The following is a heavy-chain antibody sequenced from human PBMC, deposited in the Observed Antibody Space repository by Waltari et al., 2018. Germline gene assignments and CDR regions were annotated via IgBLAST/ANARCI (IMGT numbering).Heavy chain of an antibody. CDR1: GGYIRSYY. Sequence: QVQLQESGPGLVKPSETLSLTCTVSGGYIRSYYWSWIRQPPGKGLEWIGYIYYSGSTNYNPSLKSRVTISVDTSKNQFSLKLSSVTAADTAVYYCATTYYDSSGYYSEYFQHWGQGTLVTVSS. J-gene: IGHJ1*01. CDR3: ATTYYDSSGYYSEYFQH. D-gene: IGHD3-22*01. V-gene: IGHV4-59*01. CDR2: IYYSGST.